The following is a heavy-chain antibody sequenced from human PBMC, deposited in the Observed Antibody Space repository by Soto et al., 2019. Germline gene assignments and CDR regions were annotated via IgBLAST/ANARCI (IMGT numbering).Heavy chain of an antibody. D-gene: IGHD6-13*01. V-gene: IGHV1-69*06. CDR3: ARDMYSSSWYNYYYYGMDV. CDR2: IIPIFGTA. J-gene: IGHJ6*02. Sequence: GASVKVSCKASGGTFSSYAISWVRQAPGQGLEWMGGIIPIFGTANYAQKFQGRVTITADKSTSTAYMELSSLRSEDTAVYYCARDMYSSSWYNYYYYGMDVWGQGTTVTVSS. CDR1: GGTFSSYA.